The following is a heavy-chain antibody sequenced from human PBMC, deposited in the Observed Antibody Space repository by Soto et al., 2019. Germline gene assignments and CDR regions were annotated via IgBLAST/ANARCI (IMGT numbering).Heavy chain of an antibody. CDR2: IYGGGTT. V-gene: IGHV3-66*01. D-gene: IGHD3-10*01. Sequence: EVQVVQSGGGLVQPGGCLRLSCAASGFTVSKTYMSWVRQAPGKGLEWVSVIYGGGTTYHADSVKGRFSTSRDNSKNTLYLQMNSLRAEDTAVYYCARGGTSGTYYAHWNFDLWGRGTLVTVSS. J-gene: IGHJ2*01. CDR1: GFTVSKTY. CDR3: ARGGTSGTYYAHWNFDL.